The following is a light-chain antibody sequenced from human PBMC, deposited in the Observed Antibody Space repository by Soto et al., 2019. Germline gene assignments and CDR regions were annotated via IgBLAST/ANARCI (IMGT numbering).Light chain of an antibody. Sequence: EIVLTQSPGTLSLSPGERATLSCRASQSVSSSYLAWYQQKPGQAPRLLIYGASSRATSIPDRFSGSGSGTDFTLTISRLEPEDFAVYYCQQHGSSPPWTFGQGTKVEIK. V-gene: IGKV3-20*01. CDR1: QSVSSSY. J-gene: IGKJ1*01. CDR3: QQHGSSPPWT. CDR2: GAS.